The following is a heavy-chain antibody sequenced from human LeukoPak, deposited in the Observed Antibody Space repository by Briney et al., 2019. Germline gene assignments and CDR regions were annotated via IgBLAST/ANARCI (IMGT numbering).Heavy chain of an antibody. J-gene: IGHJ4*02. CDR2: IIPIFGTA. CDR3: ARDHTEGLWLYNYFDY. Sequence: GASVKVSCKASGGTFSSYAISWVRQAPGQGLEWMGGIIPIFGTANYAQRFQGRVTITADKSTSTAYMELSSLRSEDTAVYYCARDHTEGLWLYNYFDYWGQGTLVTVSS. CDR1: GGTFSSYA. D-gene: IGHD5-24*01. V-gene: IGHV1-69*06.